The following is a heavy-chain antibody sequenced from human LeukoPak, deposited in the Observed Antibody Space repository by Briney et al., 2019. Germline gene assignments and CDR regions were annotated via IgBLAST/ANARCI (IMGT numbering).Heavy chain of an antibody. Sequence: ASLKVSCKASGYTFTTYAIPWVPQSPGQRLKCMRWINAGNGNTKYSQKFPARVSITMDTSASTAYMELSSLRSEDTAVYYCARDQPGFGELLYDYWGQGTLVTVSS. D-gene: IGHD3-10*01. V-gene: IGHV1-3*01. CDR3: ARDQPGFGELLYDY. J-gene: IGHJ4*02. CDR1: GYTFTTYA. CDR2: INAGNGNT.